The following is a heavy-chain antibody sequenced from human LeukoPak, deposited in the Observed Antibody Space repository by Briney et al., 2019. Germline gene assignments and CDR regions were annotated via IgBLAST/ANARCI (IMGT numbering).Heavy chain of an antibody. CDR2: LYTSGST. CDR1: GVTISSYY. J-gene: IGHJ6*03. V-gene: IGHV4-4*07. CDR3: ARESIVVVPPDYYYYYYMDV. D-gene: IGHD2-2*01. Sequence: SETLSLTCTGSGVTISSYYWSWIRQPAGKGLEWIGRLYTSGSTNYNPSLKSRVTMSVDTSKNQFSLKLSSVTAADTAVYYCARESIVVVPPDYYYYYYMDVWGKGTTVTASS.